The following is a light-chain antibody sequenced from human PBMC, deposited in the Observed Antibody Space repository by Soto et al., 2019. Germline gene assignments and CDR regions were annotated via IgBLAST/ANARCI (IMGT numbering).Light chain of an antibody. V-gene: IGKV3-11*01. CDR1: QSVTSC. CDR2: AAS. Sequence: EIELTQSPSTLSVSAGERVTISCRASQSVTSCLDWYQHKPGKAPTLLISAASSRESGVPARFSGSGSGTDFTLTITRLEPEDFAPYYCQQSGGAPITFGQGTRLEIK. CDR3: QQSGGAPIT. J-gene: IGKJ5*01.